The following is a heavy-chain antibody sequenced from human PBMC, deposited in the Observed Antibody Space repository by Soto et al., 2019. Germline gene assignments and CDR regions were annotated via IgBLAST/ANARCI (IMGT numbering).Heavy chain of an antibody. CDR3: TGRGGVSLQDN. V-gene: IGHV3-73*01. J-gene: IGHJ4*02. CDR2: IRGRAQRYAT. Sequence: EVQLVESGGGLVQPGGSLKLSCAGFGFNFTGSALHWVRQGSGKGLEWVGRIRGRAQRYATSYATSVKGRFFISRDDSKNTAYLQMNSLKDEDTGLYYCTGRGGVSLQDNWGQGTLVTVSS. CDR1: GFNFTGSA. D-gene: IGHD2-15*01.